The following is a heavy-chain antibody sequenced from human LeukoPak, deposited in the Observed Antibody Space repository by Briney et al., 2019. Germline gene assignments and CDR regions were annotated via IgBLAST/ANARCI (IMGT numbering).Heavy chain of an antibody. J-gene: IGHJ5*02. CDR1: GGSISTFY. Sequence: PSDTQSLTCTVSGGSISTFYGGSVRHPAGDGLEWIGRINNSGSTTYNPSLRSRVSMSVERSKNQFSVTLSSVTAADTAVYFCAREGGDPRWLDPWGQGTLVTVSS. D-gene: IGHD6-25*01. V-gene: IGHV4-4*07. CDR2: INNSGST. CDR3: AREGGDPRWLDP.